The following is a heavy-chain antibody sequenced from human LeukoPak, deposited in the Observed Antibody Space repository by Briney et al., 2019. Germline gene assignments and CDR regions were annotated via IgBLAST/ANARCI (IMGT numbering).Heavy chain of an antibody. CDR1: GGSISSYY. D-gene: IGHD5-18*01. CDR3: ARHSSGYSYGPFDY. CDR2: IHYSGST. V-gene: IGHV4-59*08. Sequence: SETLSLTCTVSGGSISSYYWSWIRQPPGKGLEWIGYIHYSGSTNYNPSLKSRVTISVDTSKNQFSLKLSSVTAADTAVYYCARHSSGYSYGPFDYWGQGTLVTVSS. J-gene: IGHJ4*02.